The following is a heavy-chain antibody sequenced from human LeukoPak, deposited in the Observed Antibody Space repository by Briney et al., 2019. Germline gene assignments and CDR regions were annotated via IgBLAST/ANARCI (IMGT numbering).Heavy chain of an antibody. CDR1: GGSISSYY. CDR3: ARASRGDYDFWSGYSYYFDY. Sequence: PSETLSLTCTVSGGSISSYYWSWIRQPPGKGLEWIGYIYYSGSTNYNPSLKSRVTISVDTSENQLSLKLSSVTAADTAVYYCARASRGDYDFWSGYSYYFDYWGQGTLVTVSS. V-gene: IGHV4-59*01. J-gene: IGHJ4*02. CDR2: IYYSGST. D-gene: IGHD3-3*01.